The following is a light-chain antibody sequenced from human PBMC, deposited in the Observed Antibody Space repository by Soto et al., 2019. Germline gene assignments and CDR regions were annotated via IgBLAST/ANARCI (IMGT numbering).Light chain of an antibody. Sequence: DIQVTQSPSTLSASLGDRFTTTCRASESMSNCLAWYQQKPGKAPKLRISGASSLQSGVPSRFSGSASGTEFTLTISSLQPDDIATYYCQQCHRYLTFGQGTKVDIK. CDR1: ESMSNC. CDR2: GAS. V-gene: IGKV1-5*01. CDR3: QQCHRYLT. J-gene: IGKJ1*01.